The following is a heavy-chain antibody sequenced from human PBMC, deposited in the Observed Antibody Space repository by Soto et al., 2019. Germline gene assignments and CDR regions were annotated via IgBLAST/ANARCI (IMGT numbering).Heavy chain of an antibody. CDR2: IYYSGST. V-gene: IGHV4-39*01. J-gene: IGHJ5*02. Sequence: PSETLSLTCTVSGGSISSSSYYWGWIRQPPGKGLEWIGSIYYSGSTYYNPSLKSRVTISVDTSKNQFSLKLSSVTAADTAVYYCARTGDPYSSSWNNWFDPWGQGTLVTVSS. CDR1: GGSISSSSYY. D-gene: IGHD6-13*01. CDR3: ARTGDPYSSSWNNWFDP.